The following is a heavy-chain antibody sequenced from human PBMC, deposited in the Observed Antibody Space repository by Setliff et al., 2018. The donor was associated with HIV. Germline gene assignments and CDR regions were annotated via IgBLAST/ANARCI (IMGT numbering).Heavy chain of an antibody. Sequence: SVKVSCKTSGYTFTGHYLHWVRQAPGQGLEWMGGIISSLPVTHYAQKFQGRLTITADKSTSTVYMELSSLRSEDTAVYFCGVGLIAAFVDYWGQGALVTVSS. J-gene: IGHJ4*02. CDR2: IISSLPVT. CDR1: GYTFTGHY. CDR3: GVGLIAAFVDY. V-gene: IGHV1-69*10. D-gene: IGHD2-15*01.